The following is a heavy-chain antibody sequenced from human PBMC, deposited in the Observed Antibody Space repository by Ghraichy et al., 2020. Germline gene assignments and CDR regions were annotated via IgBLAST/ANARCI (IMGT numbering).Heavy chain of an antibody. J-gene: IGHJ4*02. V-gene: IGHV3-23*01. Sequence: GSLRLSCAASGFTFSSYAMSWVRQAPGKGLEWVSVISGSGGSTYDADSVKGRFTISRDNSKNTLYLQMNSLRAEDTAVYYCAKYKGGAYYSEFDYWGQGTLVTVSS. CDR2: ISGSGGST. D-gene: IGHD3-22*01. CDR3: AKYKGGAYYSEFDY. CDR1: GFTFSSYA.